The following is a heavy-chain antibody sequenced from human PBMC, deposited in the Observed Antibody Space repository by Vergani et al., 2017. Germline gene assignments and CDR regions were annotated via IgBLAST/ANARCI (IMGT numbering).Heavy chain of an antibody. D-gene: IGHD4-17*01. CDR1: GFTFSSYA. Sequence: EVQLLESGGGLVQPGGSLRLSCAASGFTFSSYAMSWVRQAPGKGLEWVSGISWNSGSIGYADSVKGRFTISRDNSKNTLYLQMNSLRAEDTAVYYCARDPDGVGYFGSWGQGTLVTVSS. CDR3: ARDPDGVGYFGS. CDR2: ISWNSGSI. J-gene: IGHJ4*02. V-gene: IGHV3-23*01.